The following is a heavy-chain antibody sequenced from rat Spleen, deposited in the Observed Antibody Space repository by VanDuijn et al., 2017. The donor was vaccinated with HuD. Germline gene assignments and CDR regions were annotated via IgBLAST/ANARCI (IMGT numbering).Heavy chain of an antibody. V-gene: IGHV5S13*01. Sequence: EVQLVESGGGLVQPGSSLKLSCAASGFTFSKYGMAWVRQAPTTGLEWVASISHGGDKIYYRDSVKGRFTISRDNAKNTLYLQMDSLRSEDTATYYCTRAMYTTDYYFAKGYYVMDAWGQGASVTVSS. CDR1: GFTFSKYG. J-gene: IGHJ4*01. D-gene: IGHD1-6*01. CDR2: ISHGGDKI. CDR3: TRAMYTTDYYFAKGYYVMDA.